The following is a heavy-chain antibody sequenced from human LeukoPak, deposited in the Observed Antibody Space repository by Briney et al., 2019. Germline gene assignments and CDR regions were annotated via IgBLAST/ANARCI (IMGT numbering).Heavy chain of an antibody. CDR2: TYYRSKWHN. D-gene: IGHD3-22*01. CDR1: GDSVSSNSAA. V-gene: IGHV6-1*01. CDR3: ARIVGGQVDC. J-gene: IGHJ4*02. Sequence: SQTLSLTCAISGDSVSSNSAAWNWIRQPPSRGLEWLGRTYYRSKWHNDYAVSVKSRITIKPDTSKNQFSLQLNSVTPEDTAVYYCARIVGGQVDCWGQGTLVTVSP.